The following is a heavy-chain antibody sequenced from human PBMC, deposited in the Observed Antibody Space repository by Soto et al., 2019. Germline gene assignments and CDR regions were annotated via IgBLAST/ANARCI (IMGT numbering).Heavy chain of an antibody. D-gene: IGHD3-10*01. J-gene: IGHJ6*03. V-gene: IGHV4-31*03. CDR2: IYYSGST. CDR1: GGSISSGGYY. CDR3: ARVHTMVRGVIMPQPPYYMDV. Sequence: PSETLSLTCTVSGGSISSGGYYWSWIRQHPGKGLEWIGYIYYSGSTYYNPSLKSRVTISVDTSKNQFSLKLSSVTAADTAVYYCARVHTMVRGVIMPQPPYYMDVWGKGTTVTVSS.